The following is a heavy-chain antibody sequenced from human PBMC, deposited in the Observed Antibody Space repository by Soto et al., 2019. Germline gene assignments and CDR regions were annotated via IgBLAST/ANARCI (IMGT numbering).Heavy chain of an antibody. CDR2: ISYGGTNK. J-gene: IGHJ4*02. Sequence: QVQLEESGGGVVQPGRSLRLSCAASGFTFSSYGMHWVRQAPGKGLEWVAVISYGGTNKYYADSVKGRFTISRDNSKNTLYLQMTSLRVEVTAVYYCAKGERGYSDYDVGYHFDYWGQGTLVTVSS. CDR3: AKGERGYSDYDVGYHFDY. V-gene: IGHV3-30*18. CDR1: GFTFSSYG. D-gene: IGHD5-12*01.